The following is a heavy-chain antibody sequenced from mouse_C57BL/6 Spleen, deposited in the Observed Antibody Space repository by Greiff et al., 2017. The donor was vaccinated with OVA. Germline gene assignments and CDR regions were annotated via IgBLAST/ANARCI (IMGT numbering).Heavy chain of an antibody. CDR2: INPGSGGT. CDR3: ASSNYGSFMDY. D-gene: IGHD1-1*01. J-gene: IGHJ4*01. V-gene: IGHV1-54*01. CDR1: GYAFTNYL. Sequence: QVQLQQSGAELVRPGTSVKVSCKASGYAFTNYLIEWVKQRPGQGLEWIGVINPGSGGTNYTEKFKGKATLTADKSSSTAYMQLSSLTSEDSAVYFCASSNYGSFMDYWGQGTSVTVSS.